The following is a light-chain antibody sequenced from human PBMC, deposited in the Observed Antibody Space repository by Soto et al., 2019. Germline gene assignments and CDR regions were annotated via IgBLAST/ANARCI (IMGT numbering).Light chain of an antibody. CDR1: QSISRW. Sequence: DIQMTQSPSTLSASVGDRVTITCRASQSISRWVAWYQQKPGKAPKLLIYDASSLESGVPSRFSGSGSGTEFTLTISSLQPDDFATYYCQQYYAYPWTFGQGTKVDIK. J-gene: IGKJ1*01. CDR3: QQYYAYPWT. CDR2: DAS. V-gene: IGKV1-5*01.